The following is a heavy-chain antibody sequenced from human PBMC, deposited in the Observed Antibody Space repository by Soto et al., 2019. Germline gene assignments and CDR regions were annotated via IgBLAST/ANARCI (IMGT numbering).Heavy chain of an antibody. CDR2: IYYSGST. J-gene: IGHJ4*02. CDR3: ARIGFEWLLSFDY. V-gene: IGHV4-31*03. D-gene: IGHD3-9*01. Sequence: SETLSLTCTVSGGSISSGGYYWSWIRQHPGKGLEWIGYIYYSGSTYYNPSLKSRVTISVDTSKNQFSLKLSSVTAADTAVYYCARIGFEWLLSFDYWGQGTLVTVSS. CDR1: GGSISSGGYY.